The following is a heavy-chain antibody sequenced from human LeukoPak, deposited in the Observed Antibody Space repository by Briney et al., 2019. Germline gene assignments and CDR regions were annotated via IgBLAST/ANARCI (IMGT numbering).Heavy chain of an antibody. Sequence: GGSLRLSCVASGFTFSSYWMSWVRQAPGKGLEWVANIKQDGSEKYYVDSVKGRFTISRDNAKNSLFLQMSSLRAEDTAVYYCASPYCGNTICRTGDAFDIWGQGTMVTVSS. D-gene: IGHD2-2*01. CDR1: GFTFSSYW. J-gene: IGHJ3*02. CDR2: IKQDGSEK. CDR3: ASPYCGNTICRTGDAFDI. V-gene: IGHV3-7*01.